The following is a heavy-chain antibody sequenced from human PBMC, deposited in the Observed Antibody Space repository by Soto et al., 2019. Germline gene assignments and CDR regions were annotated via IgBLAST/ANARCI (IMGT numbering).Heavy chain of an antibody. V-gene: IGHV1-69*02. CDR2: IIPILDET. Sequence: QIQLVQSGAEVKKPGSSVRVSCKASGGSFRSHAVTWVRQAPGQGLEWMGRIIPILDETKFAQKFQDRVTMTAVKSTSTVYMDLSSLTSEDTAMYFCSVVEDDDYRNPRDDAVDSWGQGTRSPSPQ. D-gene: IGHD4-17*01. CDR3: SVVEDDDYRNPRDDAVDS. CDR1: GGSFRSHA. J-gene: IGHJ3*02.